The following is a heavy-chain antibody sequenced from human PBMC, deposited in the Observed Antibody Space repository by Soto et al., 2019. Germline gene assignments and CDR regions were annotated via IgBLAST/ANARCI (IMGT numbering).Heavy chain of an antibody. CDR2: ISGSGGST. Sequence: GGSLRLSCAASGFTFSSYAMSWVRQAPGKGLEWVSAISGSGGSTYYADSVKGRFTISRDNSKNTLYLQTNSLRAEDTAVYYCAKRSNEWLHPGQWFDPWGQGTLVTVSS. J-gene: IGHJ5*02. D-gene: IGHD3-3*01. V-gene: IGHV3-23*01. CDR1: GFTFSSYA. CDR3: AKRSNEWLHPGQWFDP.